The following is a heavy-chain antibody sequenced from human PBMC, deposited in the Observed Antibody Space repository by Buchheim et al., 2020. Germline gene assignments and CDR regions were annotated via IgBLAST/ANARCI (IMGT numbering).Heavy chain of an antibody. D-gene: IGHD5-18*01. CDR1: GGTFSSYA. CDR2: IIPIFGTA. J-gene: IGHJ6*02. CDR3: ARGSVDTAMAPPPLYYYGMDV. V-gene: IGHV1-69*01. Sequence: QVQLVQSGAEVKKPGSSVKVSCKASGGTFSSYAISWVRQAPGQGLEWIGGIIPIFGTANYAQKFQGRVTITADESTSTAYMELSSLRSEDTAVYYCARGSVDTAMAPPPLYYYGMDVWGQGTT.